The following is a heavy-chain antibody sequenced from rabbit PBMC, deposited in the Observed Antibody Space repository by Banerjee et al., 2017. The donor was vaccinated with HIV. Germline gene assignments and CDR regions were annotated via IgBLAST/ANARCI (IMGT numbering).Heavy chain of an antibody. V-gene: IGHV1S40*01. CDR2: IYAGSSGST. D-gene: IGHD8-1*01. CDR3: ARSYAGNTYYPYNL. J-gene: IGHJ4*01. Sequence: QSLEESGGDLVKPGASLTLTCTASGFSFSSSYYMCWVRQAPGKGLEWIACIYAGSSGSTYYASWAKGRFTISKTSSTTVTLQMTSLTAADTATYFCARSYAGNTYYPYNLWGQGTLVTVS. CDR1: GFSFSSSYY.